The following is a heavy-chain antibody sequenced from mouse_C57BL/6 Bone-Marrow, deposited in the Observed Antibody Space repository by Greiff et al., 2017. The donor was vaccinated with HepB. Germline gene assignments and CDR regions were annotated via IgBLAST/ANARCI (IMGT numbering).Heavy chain of an antibody. V-gene: IGHV2-2*01. CDR2: IWSGGST. CDR1: GFSLTSYG. D-gene: IGHD2-4*01. Sequence: QVQLKESGPGLVQPSQSLSITCTVSGFSLTSYGVHWVRQSPGKGLEWLGVIWSGGSTDYNAAFISRLSISKDNSKSQVFFKMNSLQADDTAIYYCARSYDYDAWFAYWGQGTLVTVSA. J-gene: IGHJ3*01. CDR3: ARSYDYDAWFAY.